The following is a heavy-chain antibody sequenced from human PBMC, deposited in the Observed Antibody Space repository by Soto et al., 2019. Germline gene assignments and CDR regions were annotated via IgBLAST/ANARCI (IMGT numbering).Heavy chain of an antibody. J-gene: IGHJ4*02. CDR2: IFDTGST. Sequence: QVQLQESGPGLVKPSETLSLTCTVSGGSIGSYYWSWIRQPPGKGLEWIGYIFDTGSTNYNPSLESXXTXSXXTSKNQFPLKLTSVTAADTAVYYCARGPNRFYFDYWGQGTLVTVSS. CDR3: ARGPNRFYFDY. CDR1: GGSIGSYY. V-gene: IGHV4-59*12. D-gene: IGHD3-3*01.